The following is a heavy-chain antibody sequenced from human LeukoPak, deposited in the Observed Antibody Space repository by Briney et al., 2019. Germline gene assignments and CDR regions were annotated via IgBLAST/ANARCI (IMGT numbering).Heavy chain of an antibody. V-gene: IGHV3-7*01. Sequence: GGSLRLSCAASGFTFSSYWMSWVRQAPGKGLEWVANIKQDGSEKYYVDSVKGRFTISRDNAKNSLYLQMNSLRAEDTAVYYCARAWWFGELFPFDYWGQGTLVTVSS. D-gene: IGHD3-10*01. J-gene: IGHJ4*02. CDR3: ARAWWFGELFPFDY. CDR2: IKQDGSEK. CDR1: GFTFSSYW.